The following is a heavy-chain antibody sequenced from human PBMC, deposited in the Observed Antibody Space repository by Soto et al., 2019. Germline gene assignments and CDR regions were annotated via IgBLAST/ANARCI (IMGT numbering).Heavy chain of an antibody. V-gene: IGHV1-69*13. D-gene: IGHD6-13*01. Sequence: SVKVSCKASGGTFSSYAISWVRQAPGQGLEWMGGIIPIFGTANYAQKFQGRVTITADESTSTAYMELSSLRSEDTAVYYCARASSSWYGGDYYYYYGMDVWGQGTTVTVSS. J-gene: IGHJ6*02. CDR1: GGTFSSYA. CDR3: ARASSSWYGGDYYYYYGMDV. CDR2: IIPIFGTA.